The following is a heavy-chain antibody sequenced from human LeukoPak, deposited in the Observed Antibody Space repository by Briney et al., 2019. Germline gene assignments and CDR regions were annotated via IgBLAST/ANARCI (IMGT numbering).Heavy chain of an antibody. CDR1: GGTFSSYA. D-gene: IGHD3-3*01. CDR2: IIPIFGTA. CDR3: ARGTRFLEWLPEDWFDP. V-gene: IGHV1-69*05. Sequence: SAKVSCKASGGTFSSYAINWVRQAPGQGLEWMGGIIPIFGTANYAQKFQGRVTITTDESTSTAYMELSSLRSEDTAVYYCARGTRFLEWLPEDWFDPWGQGTLVTVSS. J-gene: IGHJ5*02.